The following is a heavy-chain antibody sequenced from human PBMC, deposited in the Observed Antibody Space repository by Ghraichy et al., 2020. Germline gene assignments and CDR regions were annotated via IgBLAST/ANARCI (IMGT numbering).Heavy chain of an antibody. Sequence: GGSLRLSCAASGFTFSSYSMNWVRQAPGKGLEWVSYISSSSSTIYYADSVKGRFTISRDNAKNSLYLQMNSLRDEDTAVYYCARDLERAAMVVPSFYFDYWGQGTLVTVSS. J-gene: IGHJ4*02. CDR2: ISSSSSTI. V-gene: IGHV3-48*02. D-gene: IGHD5-18*01. CDR1: GFTFSSYS. CDR3: ARDLERAAMVVPSFYFDY.